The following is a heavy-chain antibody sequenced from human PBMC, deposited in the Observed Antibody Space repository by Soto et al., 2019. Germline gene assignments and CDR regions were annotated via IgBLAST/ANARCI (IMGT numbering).Heavy chain of an antibody. CDR1: GFTFSRYW. Sequence: PGGSLRLSCAGSGFTFSRYWMHWVRQVPGKGLVWVANIVSDGSRTTYADSVEGRFTISRDNAKNTLYLQMDSLRVEDTAVYYCARDANAEPFGYWGQGTLVTVSS. J-gene: IGHJ4*02. CDR2: IVSDGSRT. V-gene: IGHV3-74*01. CDR3: ARDANAEPFGY.